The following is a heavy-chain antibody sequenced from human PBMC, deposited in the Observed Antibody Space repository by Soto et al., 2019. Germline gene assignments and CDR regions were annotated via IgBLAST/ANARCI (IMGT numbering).Heavy chain of an antibody. V-gene: IGHV3-30*18. CDR3: AKGGRQWLVTSDFNY. Sequence: VQLVESGGGVVQPGRSLRLSCAASGFTFSDYAMHWVRQAPGKGLEWVAVVYHDGRNTHYADSVKGRFTISRDSSNNPVSLEMTSLRAEDTAVYYCAKGGRQWLVTSDFNYWGQGALFTVSS. D-gene: IGHD6-19*01. CDR1: GFTFSDYA. J-gene: IGHJ4*02. CDR2: VYHDGRNT.